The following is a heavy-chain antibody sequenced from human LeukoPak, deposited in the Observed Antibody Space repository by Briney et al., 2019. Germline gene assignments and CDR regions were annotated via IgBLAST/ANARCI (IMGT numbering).Heavy chain of an antibody. CDR1: GFTFSSHW. V-gene: IGHV3-7*01. CDR3: ARVHQVDRLLGSFDS. J-gene: IGHJ4*02. Sequence: GGSLRLSCAASGFTFSSHWMSWVRQAPGKGLEWVAKIKQDGSEKYYVDSVKGRFTISRDNAKNTLYLQMNSLTAEDTAVYHCARVHQVDRLLGSFDSWGQGTLVTVSS. CDR2: IKQDGSEK. D-gene: IGHD3-9*01.